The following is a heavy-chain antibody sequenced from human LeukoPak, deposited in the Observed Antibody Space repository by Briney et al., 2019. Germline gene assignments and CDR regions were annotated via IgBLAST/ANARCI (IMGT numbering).Heavy chain of an antibody. V-gene: IGHV1-69*13. CDR1: GGTFSSYA. D-gene: IGHD2-21*01. J-gene: IGHJ4*02. CDR3: ARVEGPGRDCEFDY. Sequence: SVKVSCKASGGTFSSYAISWVRQAPGQGLEWMGGIIPIFGTANYAQKFQGRVTITADESTSTAYMELRSLRSDDTAVYYCARVEGPGRDCEFDYWGQGTLVTVSS. CDR2: IIPIFGTA.